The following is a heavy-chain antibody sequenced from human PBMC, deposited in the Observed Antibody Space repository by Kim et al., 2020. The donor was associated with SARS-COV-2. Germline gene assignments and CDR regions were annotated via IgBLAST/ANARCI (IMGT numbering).Heavy chain of an antibody. CDR1: GYTFTSYA. Sequence: ASVKVSCKASGYTFTSYAMNWVRQAPGQGLEWMGWINTNTGNPTYAQGFTGRFVFSLDTSVSTAYLQISSLKAEDTAVYYCARVGVRGAYYYYYYGMDVWGQGTPVTVSS. J-gene: IGHJ6*02. CDR3: ARVGVRGAYYYYYYGMDV. D-gene: IGHD3-10*01. CDR2: INTNTGNP. V-gene: IGHV7-4-1*02.